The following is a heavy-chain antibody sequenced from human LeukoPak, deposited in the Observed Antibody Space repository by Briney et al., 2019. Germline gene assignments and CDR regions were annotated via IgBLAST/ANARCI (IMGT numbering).Heavy chain of an antibody. CDR2: ITDAVGST. CDR1: GFIFSNYG. CDR3: AKEIFSGLLYIDY. D-gene: IGHD5-12*01. Sequence: GGSLRLSCAASGFIFSNYGMNWVRQAPGKGLEWVSAITDAVGSTHYADSVKGRFTISSDNSKNTVYLQMNSLRPEDMAVYYCAKEIFSGLLYIDYWGQGTLVTVSS. V-gene: IGHV3-23*01. J-gene: IGHJ4*02.